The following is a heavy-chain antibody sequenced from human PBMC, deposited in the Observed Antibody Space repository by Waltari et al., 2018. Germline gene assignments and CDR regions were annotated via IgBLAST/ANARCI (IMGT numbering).Heavy chain of an antibody. J-gene: IGHJ4*02. Sequence: EVQLMESGGGLVQPGGSLRLSCAASGFSFSNYWMHWVRQGPGKGLVWVSRIGGEGSRTSNAEAVKGRFTISRDNAKNTLYLQMNSLRAEDTAVYYCARGGYSGYDWRAGGDYWGQGTLVTVSS. D-gene: IGHD5-12*01. CDR3: ARGGYSGYDWRAGGDY. CDR2: IGGEGSRT. V-gene: IGHV3-74*01. CDR1: GFSFSNYW.